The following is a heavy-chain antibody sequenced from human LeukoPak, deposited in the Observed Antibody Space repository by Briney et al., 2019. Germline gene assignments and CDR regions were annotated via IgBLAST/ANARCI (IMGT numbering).Heavy chain of an antibody. D-gene: IGHD3-10*01. V-gene: IGHV1-69*01. CDR3: ARLSTGGYYYGPGFDY. CDR2: IIPSFGTA. J-gene: IGHJ4*02. CDR1: GGTLSSYG. Sequence: ASVKVSCKASGGTLSSYGISWVRQAPGQGLEWMGGIIPSFGTANYAQKFQGRVTITADESTRTAYMELSSLRSEDTAVYYCARLSTGGYYYGPGFDYWGQGTLVTVSS.